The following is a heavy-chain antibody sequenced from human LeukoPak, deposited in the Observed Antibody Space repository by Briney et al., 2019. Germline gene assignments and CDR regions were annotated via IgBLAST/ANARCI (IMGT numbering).Heavy chain of an antibody. CDR3: ARDAATINFDY. D-gene: IGHD5-24*01. J-gene: IGHJ4*02. CDR2: INIYTGNP. CDR1: GYTFTSYA. V-gene: IGHV7-4-1*02. Sequence: ASVKVSCKASGYTFTSYAIHWVRQAPGQGLEWMGWINIYTGNPTYAQGFTGRFVFSLDTSVSTAYLQISSLKAEDTAVYYCARDAATINFDYWGQGTLVTVSS.